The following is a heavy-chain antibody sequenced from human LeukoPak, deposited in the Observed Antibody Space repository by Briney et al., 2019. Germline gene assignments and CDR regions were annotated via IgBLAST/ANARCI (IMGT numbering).Heavy chain of an antibody. Sequence: GGSLRLSCAASGITFSSYGMYWVRQAPGKGLEWVSFIRFDGSNKYYADSVKGRFTISRDNSKNTLYLQMNSLRAEDTAVYYCAIALRFLEWLPSTGYMDVWGKGTTVTVSS. J-gene: IGHJ6*03. D-gene: IGHD3-3*01. CDR3: AIALRFLEWLPSTGYMDV. CDR1: GITFSSYG. CDR2: IRFDGSNK. V-gene: IGHV3-30*02.